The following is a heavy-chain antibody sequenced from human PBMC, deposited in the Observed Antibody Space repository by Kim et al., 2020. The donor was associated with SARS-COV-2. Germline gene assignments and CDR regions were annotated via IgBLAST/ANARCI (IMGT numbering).Heavy chain of an antibody. CDR2: IKQDGSER. CDR1: GFSFSSYW. CDR3: VRWGDGHRVQVQNACDI. Sequence: GGSLRLSCAASGFSFSSYWMSWVRQAPGEGLQWVANIKQDGSERYYLESVKGRFTISRDNTRNSLSLQMNSLRAEDTALYYCVRWGDGHRVQVQNACDIWGQGTMVTVSS. J-gene: IGHJ3*02. V-gene: IGHV3-7*01. D-gene: IGHD1-1*01.